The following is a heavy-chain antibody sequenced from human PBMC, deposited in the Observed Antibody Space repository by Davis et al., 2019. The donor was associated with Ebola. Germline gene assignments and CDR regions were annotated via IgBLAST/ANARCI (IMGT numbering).Heavy chain of an antibody. J-gene: IGHJ4*02. V-gene: IGHV3-23*01. Sequence: PGGSLRLSCAASGFTFSRYSMNWVRHAPGKGLEWVSGMSGSGGSTYYADSVKGRFNISRDNSKNTLYLQMNSLRAEDTAVYYCAKGWVRVAALLFDYWGQGTLVTVSS. CDR1: GFTFSRYS. D-gene: IGHD6-6*01. CDR2: MSGSGGST. CDR3: AKGWVRVAALLFDY.